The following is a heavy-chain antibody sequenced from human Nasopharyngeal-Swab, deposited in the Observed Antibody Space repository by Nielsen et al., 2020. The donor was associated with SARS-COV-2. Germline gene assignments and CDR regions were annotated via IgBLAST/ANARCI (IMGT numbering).Heavy chain of an antibody. Sequence: SETLSLTCTVSSDPISPYFWNWIRQPPGMGLEWIGYISHSGSTNYTPSLKSRVTISVDTSKNQFSLKLSSVTAADTAVYYCARDGARGRSSSEGLGMDVWGQGTTVTVSS. D-gene: IGHD6-13*01. CDR1: SDPISPYF. V-gene: IGHV4-59*12. J-gene: IGHJ6*02. CDR3: ARDGARGRSSSEGLGMDV. CDR2: ISHSGST.